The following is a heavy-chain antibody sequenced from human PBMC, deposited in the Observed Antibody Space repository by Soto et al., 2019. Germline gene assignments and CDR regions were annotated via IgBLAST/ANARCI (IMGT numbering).Heavy chain of an antibody. CDR2: ISYDGSNK. D-gene: IGHD6-6*01. J-gene: IGHJ4*02. V-gene: IGHV3-30*03. CDR1: GFTFSSYG. Sequence: GGSLRLSCAASGFTFSSYGMHWVRQAPGKGLEWVAFISYDGSNKYYADSVKGRFTISRDNSKNTLYLQMNSLRAEDTAVYYCARDLYSSSNNFDYWGQGTLVTVS. CDR3: ARDLYSSSNNFDY.